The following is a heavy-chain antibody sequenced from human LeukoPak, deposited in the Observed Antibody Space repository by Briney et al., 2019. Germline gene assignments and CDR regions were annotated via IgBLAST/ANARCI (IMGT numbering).Heavy chain of an antibody. D-gene: IGHD4-17*01. CDR3: ARERTGGGDYAAFDI. Sequence: PSETLSLTCTVSGGSISSGSYYWSWIRQPAGKGLEWIGRIYTSGSTNYNPSLKSRVTISVDTSKNQFSLKLSSVTAADTAVYYCARERTGGGDYAAFDIWGQGTMVTVSS. CDR2: IYTSGST. V-gene: IGHV4-61*02. CDR1: GGSISSGSYY. J-gene: IGHJ3*02.